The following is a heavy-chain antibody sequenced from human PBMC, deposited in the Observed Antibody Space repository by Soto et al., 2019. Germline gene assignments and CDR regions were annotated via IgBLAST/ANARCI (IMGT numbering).Heavy chain of an antibody. V-gene: IGHV1-18*01. CDR3: ARDRTYYYESGGYLGLFDY. D-gene: IGHD3-22*01. Sequence: QVQLVQSGAEVKKPGASVQVSCKASGYTFANYGFTWVRQAPGQGLEWMGWISAFNGHTNYVQKLQGRVSMTTDTSTSIAYMELRSLGSHDTAVYYCARDRTYYYESGGYLGLFDYWGQGTLVTVSS. CDR1: GYTFANYG. CDR2: ISAFNGHT. J-gene: IGHJ4*02.